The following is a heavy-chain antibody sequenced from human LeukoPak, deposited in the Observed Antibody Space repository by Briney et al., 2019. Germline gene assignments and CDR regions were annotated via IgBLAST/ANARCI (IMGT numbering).Heavy chain of an antibody. D-gene: IGHD3-10*01. J-gene: IGHJ4*02. CDR1: GFTFSSYG. CDR2: IRYDGSNK. CDR3: ANARTILLWFGELPPDGY. V-gene: IGHV3-30*02. Sequence: GGSLRLSCAASGFTFSSYGMHWVRQAPGKGLEWVAFIRYDGSNKYYADSVKGRFTISRDNSKNTLYLQMNSLRAEDTAVYYCANARTILLWFGELPPDGYWGQGTLVTVSS.